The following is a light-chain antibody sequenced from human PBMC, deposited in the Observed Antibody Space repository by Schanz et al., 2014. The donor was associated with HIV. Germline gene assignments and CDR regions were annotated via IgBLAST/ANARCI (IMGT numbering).Light chain of an antibody. V-gene: IGLV2-8*01. CDR3: QTYDNSLSGWV. CDR1: GTDVGGYNY. CDR2: EVT. J-gene: IGLJ3*02. Sequence: QSVLTQPPSASGSPGQSVTISCTGTGTDVGGYNYPPWHQHHPGEAPKLIIYEVTKRPSGVPDRFSGSKSGRTASLTVSGLQAEDEADYYCQTYDNSLSGWVFGGGTKVTVL.